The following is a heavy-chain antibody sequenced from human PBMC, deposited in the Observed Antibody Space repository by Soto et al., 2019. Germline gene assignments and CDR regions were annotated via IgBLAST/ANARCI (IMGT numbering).Heavy chain of an antibody. V-gene: IGHV3-30*19. D-gene: IGHD3-10*01. Sequence: QVHLVESGGGVVQPGRSLRLSCAATGFAFRTYGMHWVRRAPGKGLEWLAVISYDGFNKNHADSVQGRFTISRDNSKSTLSLQMDSLRVEDTAVYYCAREGGFNIQDDYYYYGLDVWGQGTPVTVSS. CDR2: ISYDGFNK. CDR3: AREGGFNIQDDYYYYGLDV. CDR1: GFAFRTYG. J-gene: IGHJ6*02.